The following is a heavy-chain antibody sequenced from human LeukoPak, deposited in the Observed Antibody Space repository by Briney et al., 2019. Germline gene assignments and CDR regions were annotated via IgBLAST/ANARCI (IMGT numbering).Heavy chain of an antibody. CDR2: IYYSGST. J-gene: IGHJ6*03. V-gene: IGHV4-61*01. CDR1: GGSISSSSYY. Sequence: SETLSLTCTVSGGSISSSSYYWSWIRQPPGKGLEWIGYIYYSGSTSYNPSLKSRVTISVDTSKNQFSLRLSSVTAADTAVYFCARELTAPRYVDVWGKGTTVTVSS. D-gene: IGHD5-18*01. CDR3: ARELTAPRYVDV.